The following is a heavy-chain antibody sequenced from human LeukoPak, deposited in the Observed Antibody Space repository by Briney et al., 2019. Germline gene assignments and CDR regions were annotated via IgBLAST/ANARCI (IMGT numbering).Heavy chain of an antibody. V-gene: IGHV3-23*01. CDR2: ITGGGGST. CDR1: GFTFGNFA. CDR3: ARAGWGYNFRGYFDY. J-gene: IGHJ4*02. D-gene: IGHD5-24*01. Sequence: PGGSLRLSCAASGFTFGNFAMSWVRQAPGKGLEWVSGITGGGGSTYYADSVKGRFTISRDNSNNTLYLQMNSLRAEDTALYHCARAGWGYNFRGYFDYWGQGTLVTVSS.